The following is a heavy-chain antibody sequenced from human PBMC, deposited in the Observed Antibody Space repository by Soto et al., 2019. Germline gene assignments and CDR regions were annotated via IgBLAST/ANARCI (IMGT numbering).Heavy chain of an antibody. CDR2: IKPDGSAT. CDR1: GFTFGSYW. D-gene: IGHD2-21*02. V-gene: IGHV3-7*01. J-gene: IGHJ4*02. CDR3: ARAGYCGPGRYYYFDY. Sequence: EVQLVESGGGLVQPGGSLRLSCAVSGFTFGSYWMNWVRLIPGKGLEWVAYIKPDGSATYYVDSVKGRFTISRDNAKNSLYLQMNSLRVEDTSVYYCARAGYCGPGRYYYFDYWGQGTLVTVSS.